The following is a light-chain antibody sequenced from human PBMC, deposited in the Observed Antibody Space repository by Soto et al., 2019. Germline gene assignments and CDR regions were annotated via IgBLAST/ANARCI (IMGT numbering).Light chain of an antibody. J-gene: IGKJ4*01. Sequence: IVMTQSPATLSVSPGERATLSCRASQSVSTILAWYQQKPGQPPRLLIYGASTRATGIPARFSGSGSGTEFTLTINSLQSEDSAVYCCQQNDNWPLTFGGGTRVEIK. CDR2: GAS. CDR3: QQNDNWPLT. V-gene: IGKV3-15*01. CDR1: QSVSTI.